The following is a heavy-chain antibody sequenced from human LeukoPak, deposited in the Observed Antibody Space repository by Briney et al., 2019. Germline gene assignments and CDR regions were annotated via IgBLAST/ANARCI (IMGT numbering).Heavy chain of an antibody. D-gene: IGHD2-8*01. V-gene: IGHV4-39*07. CDR2: IYYSGST. CDR1: GGSISSSSYY. J-gene: IGHJ5*02. Sequence: SETLSLTCTVSGGSISSSSYYWGWIRQPPGKGLEWIGSIYYSGSTYYNPSLKSRVTISVDTSKNQFSLKLSSVTAADTAVYYCARGLIVLMVYAEPGDYNWFDPWGQGTLVTVSS. CDR3: ARGLIVLMVYAEPGDYNWFDP.